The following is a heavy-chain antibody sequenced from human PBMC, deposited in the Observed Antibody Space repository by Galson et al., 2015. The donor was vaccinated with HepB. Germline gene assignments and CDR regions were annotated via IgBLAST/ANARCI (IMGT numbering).Heavy chain of an antibody. J-gene: IGHJ4*02. CDR2: IYYSGST. CDR1: GGSISSGGYY. Sequence: TLSLTCTVSGGSISSGGYYWSWIRQHPGKGLEWIGYIYYSGSTYYNPSLKSRVTISVDTSKNQFSLKLSSVTAADTAVYYCAREWSSGWCLDYWGQGTLVTVSS. D-gene: IGHD6-19*01. V-gene: IGHV4-31*03. CDR3: AREWSSGWCLDY.